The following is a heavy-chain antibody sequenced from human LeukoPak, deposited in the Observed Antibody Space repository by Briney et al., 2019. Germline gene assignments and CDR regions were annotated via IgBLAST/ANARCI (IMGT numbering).Heavy chain of an antibody. V-gene: IGHV1-69*13. CDR3: ASLGIFSSSDVNFDY. J-gene: IGHJ4*02. Sequence: SVKVSCKASGGTFSSYAISWVRQAPGQGLEWMGGIIPIFGTANYAQKFQGRVTITADESTSTAYMELSSLRSEDTAVYYCASLGIFSSSDVNFDYWGQGTLVTVSS. D-gene: IGHD6-6*01. CDR2: IIPIFGTA. CDR1: GGTFSSYA.